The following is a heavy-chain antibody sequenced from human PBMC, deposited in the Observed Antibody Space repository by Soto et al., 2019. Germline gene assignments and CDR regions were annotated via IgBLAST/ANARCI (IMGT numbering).Heavy chain of an antibody. J-gene: IGHJ3*02. Sequence: GASVKVSCKASGYTFTGYYMHWVRQAPGQGLEWMGWINPNSGGTNYAQKFQGWVTMTRDTSISTAYMELSRLRSDDTAVYYCARDQGGSSWYDDAFDIWGQGTMVTVSS. CDR1: GYTFTGYY. CDR3: ARDQGGSSWYDDAFDI. CDR2: INPNSGGT. V-gene: IGHV1-2*04. D-gene: IGHD6-13*01.